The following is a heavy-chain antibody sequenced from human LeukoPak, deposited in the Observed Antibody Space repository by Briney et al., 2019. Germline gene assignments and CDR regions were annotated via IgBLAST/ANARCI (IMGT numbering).Heavy chain of an antibody. D-gene: IGHD3-16*02. Sequence: GGSLRLSCAASGFTLSSYAMSWVRQAPGKGLEWVSAISGNGDSTYYADSVKGRLTISRDNSKNTLYLQMNSLRAEDTAVYNCGRGGGSYPFDYWGQEPLVPVSS. CDR2: ISGNGDST. CDR1: GFTLSSYA. CDR3: GRGGGSYPFDY. V-gene: IGHV3-23*01. J-gene: IGHJ4*02.